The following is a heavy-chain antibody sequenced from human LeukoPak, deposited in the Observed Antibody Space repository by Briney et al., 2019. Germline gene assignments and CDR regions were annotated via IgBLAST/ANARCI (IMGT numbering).Heavy chain of an antibody. CDR1: GFTFSNYG. CDR2: ISGNGGTT. J-gene: IGHJ6*02. D-gene: IGHD3-16*01. CDR3: ARGPYVIRGYYGWDV. Sequence: GGSLRLSCAASGFTFSNYGMTWVRQAPGKGLEWVSVISGNGGTTYYADSVKGRFTISRDNSKNTLYLEMNSLRAEDTAVYYCARGPYVIRGYYGWDVWGQGTTVTFSS. V-gene: IGHV3-23*01.